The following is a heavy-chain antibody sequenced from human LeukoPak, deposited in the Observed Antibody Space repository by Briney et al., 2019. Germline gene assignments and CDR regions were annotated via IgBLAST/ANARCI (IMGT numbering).Heavy chain of an antibody. J-gene: IGHJ6*04. CDR3: ARGQIDYSSLNLKDHYYYYYGMDV. Sequence: SETLSLTCAVYGVSFSGYYWSWIRQPPGKGLEWIGEINHSGSTNYNPSLKSRVTISVDTSKNQFSLKLSSVTAADTAVYYCARGQIDYSSLNLKDHYYYYYGMDVWGKGTTVTVSS. V-gene: IGHV4-34*01. D-gene: IGHD3-16*01. CDR2: INHSGST. CDR1: GVSFSGYY.